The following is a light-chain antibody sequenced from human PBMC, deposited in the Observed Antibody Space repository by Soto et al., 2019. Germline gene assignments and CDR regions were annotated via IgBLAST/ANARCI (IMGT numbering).Light chain of an antibody. V-gene: IGKV3-20*01. CDR1: QSVSSY. Sequence: EIVLTQSPATLSLSPGERATLSCRASQSVSSYLAWYQHKPGQAPRLLIYGASSRATGIPDRFSGSGSGTDFTLTISRLEPEDFAVYYCQQYGSSPHTCGQGTKLEIK. CDR3: QQYGSSPHT. J-gene: IGKJ2*01. CDR2: GAS.